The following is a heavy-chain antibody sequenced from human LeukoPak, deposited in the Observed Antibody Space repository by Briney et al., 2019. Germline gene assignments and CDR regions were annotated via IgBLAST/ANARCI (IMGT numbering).Heavy chain of an antibody. CDR3: ARGGKATVVTL. V-gene: IGHV4-4*07. CDR2: LHPSVSF. Sequence: SETLSLTCIVSGGSLNSYHWSWIRQPDGGGLERSGRLHPSVSFNYNPTLKSRVSMSVDTSKNQFSLKLTSVTAANTAVYFCARGGKATVVTLWGPGILVTVS. J-gene: IGHJ4*02. D-gene: IGHD4-23*01. CDR1: GGSLNSYH.